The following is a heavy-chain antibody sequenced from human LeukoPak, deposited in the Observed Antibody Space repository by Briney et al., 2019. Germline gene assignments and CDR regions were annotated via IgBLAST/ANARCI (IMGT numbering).Heavy chain of an antibody. J-gene: IGHJ4*02. CDR2: IYHSGTT. V-gene: IGHV4-30-2*06. CDR3: ARGSDSSGYRD. CDR1: GGYISSGEYY. Sequence: SQTLSLTCTVSGGYISSGEYYWSWIRQSPGKGLEWIGYIYHSGTTYYNPSLKSRVTISVDTSKNQFSLKLSSVTAADTAVYYCARGSDSSGYRDWGQGTLVTVSS. D-gene: IGHD3-22*01.